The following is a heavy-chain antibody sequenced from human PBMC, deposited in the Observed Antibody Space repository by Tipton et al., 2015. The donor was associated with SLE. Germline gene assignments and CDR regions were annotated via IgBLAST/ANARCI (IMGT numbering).Heavy chain of an antibody. J-gene: IGHJ6*03. CDR1: GGSFSGYY. CDR3: ARDRGIAARPSYYYYYIDV. V-gene: IGHV4-34*01. Sequence: TLSLTCAVYGGSFSGYYWSWIRQPPGKGLEWIGEINHSGSTNYNPSLKSRVTISVDTSKNQFSLKLSSVTAADTAVYYCARDRGIAARPSYYYYYIDVWGRGTTVTVSS. D-gene: IGHD6-6*01. CDR2: INHSGST.